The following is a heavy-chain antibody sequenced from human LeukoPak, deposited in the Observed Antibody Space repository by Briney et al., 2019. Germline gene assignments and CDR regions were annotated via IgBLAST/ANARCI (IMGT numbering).Heavy chain of an antibody. V-gene: IGHV4-59*12. CDR2: IYYSGST. CDR1: GGSISSYY. CDR3: AREVGDYGDYDFLDHDAFDI. J-gene: IGHJ3*02. D-gene: IGHD4-17*01. Sequence: SETLSLTCTVSGGSISSYYWSWIRQPPGKGLEWIGYIYYSGSTNYNPSLKSRVTISVDTSKNQFSLKLSSVTAADTAVYYCAREVGDYGDYDFLDHDAFDIWGQGTMVTVSS.